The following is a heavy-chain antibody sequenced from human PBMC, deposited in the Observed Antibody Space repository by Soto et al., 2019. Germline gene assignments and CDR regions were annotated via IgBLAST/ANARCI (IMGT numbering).Heavy chain of an antibody. J-gene: IGHJ4*02. CDR3: TRLITVAGLDY. V-gene: IGHV3-73*01. D-gene: IGHD6-19*01. CDR1: GLTFSGSA. CDR2: IRSKANNYAT. Sequence: GGSLRLSCAASGLTFSGSAMHWVRQASGKWLEWVGHIRSKANNYATAYAASVKGRFIISRDDSKNTAYLQMNSLKTEDTAVYFCTRLITVAGLDYWGQGXLVTVYS.